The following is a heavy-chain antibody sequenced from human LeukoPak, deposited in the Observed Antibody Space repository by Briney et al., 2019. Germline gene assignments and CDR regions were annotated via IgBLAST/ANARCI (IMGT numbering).Heavy chain of an antibody. V-gene: IGHV3-21*01. D-gene: IGHD4-17*01. CDR1: GFTFSTYS. CDR3: AKFWDFGDYAIDY. Sequence: PGGSLRLSCAVSGFTFSTYSMNWVRQAPGKGLEWVSSISSGSGYMYYADSVKGRFTISRDNTRNSLYLQMNSLRAEDTAVYYCAKFWDFGDYAIDYWGQGTLVTVSS. CDR2: ISSGSGYM. J-gene: IGHJ4*02.